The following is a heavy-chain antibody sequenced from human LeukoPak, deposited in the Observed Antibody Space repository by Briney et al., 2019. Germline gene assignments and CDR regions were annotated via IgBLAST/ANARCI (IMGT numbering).Heavy chain of an antibody. V-gene: IGHV3-33*08. J-gene: IGHJ4*02. CDR1: GFTFSSYG. D-gene: IGHD2-2*01. CDR3: ARDNAHSQKFDY. CDR2: IWYDGSNK. Sequence: GGSLRLSCAASGFTFSSYGMHWVRQAPGKGLEWVAVIWYDGSNKYYADSVKGRFTISRDNSKNTLYLQMNSLRAEDTAVYYCARDNAHSQKFDYWGQGTLVTVSS.